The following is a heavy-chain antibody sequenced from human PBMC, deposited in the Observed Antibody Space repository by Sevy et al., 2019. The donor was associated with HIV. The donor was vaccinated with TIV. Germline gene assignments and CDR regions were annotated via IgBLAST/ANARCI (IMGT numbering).Heavy chain of an antibody. CDR3: ARDSPIMITFGGVKSYCYYMDI. J-gene: IGHJ6*03. Sequence: GGSLRLSCAASGFTFSSYAMHWVRQAPGKGLEWVAVISYDGSNKYYADSVKGRFTISRDNSKNTLYLQMNSLRAEDTAVYYCARDSPIMITFGGVKSYCYYMDIWGKGTTVTVSS. D-gene: IGHD3-16*01. V-gene: IGHV3-30-3*01. CDR2: ISYDGSNK. CDR1: GFTFSSYA.